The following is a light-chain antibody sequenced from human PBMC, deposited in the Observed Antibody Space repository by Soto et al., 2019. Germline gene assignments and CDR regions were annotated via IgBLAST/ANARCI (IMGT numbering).Light chain of an antibody. CDR2: DAS. V-gene: IGKV1-5*01. J-gene: IGKJ1*01. CDR3: QQYNSYSTT. CDR1: QSISSW. Sequence: DIQMTQSPSTLSASVVDRVTITGRASQSISSWLSWYQQKPGKAPKLLIYDASSLESGVPSRFSGSGSGTEFTLTISSLQPDDFATYYCQQYNSYSTTFGQGTKVDIK.